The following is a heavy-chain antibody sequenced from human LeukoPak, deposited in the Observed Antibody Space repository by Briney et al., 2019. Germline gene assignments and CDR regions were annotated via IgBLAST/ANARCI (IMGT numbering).Heavy chain of an antibody. V-gene: IGHV4-34*01. D-gene: IGHD3-10*01. J-gene: IGHJ4*02. CDR1: GGSFSGYY. Sequence: SETLSLSCAVYGGSFSGYYWSWIRQPPGKGLEWIGEINHSGSTNYNPSLKSRVTISVDTSKNQFSLKLSSVTAADTAVYYCARARHYGSGSYYKGWITFDYWGQGTLVTVSS. CDR3: ARARHYGSGSYYKGWITFDY. CDR2: INHSGST.